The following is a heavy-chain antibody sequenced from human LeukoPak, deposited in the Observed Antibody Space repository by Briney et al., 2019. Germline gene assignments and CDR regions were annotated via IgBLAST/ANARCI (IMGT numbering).Heavy chain of an antibody. Sequence: GGSLRLSCAASGFTFSSYWMSWVRQAPGKGLEWVANIKQDGSEKYYVDSVKGRFTISRDNAKNSLYLQMNSLRAEDTAVYYCARAIAAAGEYNWFDPWGQGTLVTVSS. CDR2: IKQDGSEK. V-gene: IGHV3-7*01. CDR3: ARAIAAAGEYNWFDP. J-gene: IGHJ5*02. D-gene: IGHD6-13*01. CDR1: GFTFSSYW.